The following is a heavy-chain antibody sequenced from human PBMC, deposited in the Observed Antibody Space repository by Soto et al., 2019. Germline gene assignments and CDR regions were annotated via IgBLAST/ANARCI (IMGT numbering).Heavy chain of an antibody. V-gene: IGHV2-5*02. Sequence: QITLKESGPTLVKPTQTLTLTCTFSGFSLSTSGVGVGWMRQPPGKALEWLGLIYLDYDKRYSLSLTSSLTITKDTPKYQVVLTMTNMDPVDTATYYCAHVLVVVANYGMDVWGQGTTVTVSS. CDR2: IYLDYDK. CDR3: AHVLVVVANYGMDV. CDR1: GFSLSTSGVG. D-gene: IGHD2-15*01. J-gene: IGHJ6*02.